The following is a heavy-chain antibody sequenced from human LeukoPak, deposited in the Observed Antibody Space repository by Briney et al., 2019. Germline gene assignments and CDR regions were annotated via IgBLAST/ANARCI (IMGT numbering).Heavy chain of an antibody. Sequence: PGGSLRLSCAASGFTFSSYTMNWVCQAPGKGLEWVSAISGSGVGTYYADSVKGRFTISRDNSWNTLYLQMSSLRAEDTAVYYCAKDQVISGSEASDIWGQGTMVTVSS. CDR3: AKDQVISGSEASDI. J-gene: IGHJ3*02. V-gene: IGHV3-23*01. CDR1: GFTFSSYT. D-gene: IGHD2-21*01. CDR2: ISGSGVGT.